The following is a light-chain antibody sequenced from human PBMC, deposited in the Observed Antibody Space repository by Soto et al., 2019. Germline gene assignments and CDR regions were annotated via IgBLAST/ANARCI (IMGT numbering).Light chain of an antibody. CDR2: KAS. CDR3: QQYKTYPWT. Sequence: DIQMTQSPSTLSASVGDRVAITCRASQSIGYWLAWYQQKPGKAPKLLIYKASRLESGVPSRFSGSGSGTEVTLTISSLQPDDFATYYCQQYKTYPWTFGHGTKVEIK. V-gene: IGKV1-5*03. J-gene: IGKJ1*01. CDR1: QSIGYW.